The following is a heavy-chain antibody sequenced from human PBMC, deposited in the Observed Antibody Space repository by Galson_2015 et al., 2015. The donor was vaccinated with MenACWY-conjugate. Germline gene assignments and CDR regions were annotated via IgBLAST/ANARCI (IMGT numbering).Heavy chain of an antibody. CDR3: ARTRGASFYFDS. CDR2: INHGGSGK. Sequence: SLRLSCAASGFIFNTYWMHWVRQAPGKGLVWVSRINHGGSGKTYADSVKDRFTIYRDNAKNTLYLQMNSLRPEETAVFYFARTRGASFYFDSCGQGTLVTVSS. V-gene: IGHV3-74*01. J-gene: IGHJ4*02. CDR1: GFIFNTYW.